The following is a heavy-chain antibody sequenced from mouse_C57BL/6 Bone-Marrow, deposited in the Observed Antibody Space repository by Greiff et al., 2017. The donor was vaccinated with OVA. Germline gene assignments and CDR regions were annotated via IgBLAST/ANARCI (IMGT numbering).Heavy chain of an antibody. Sequence: QVQLKQSGPELVKPGASVKISCKASGYAFSSSWMNWVKQRPGKGLEWIGRIYPGDGDTNYNGKFKGKATLTADKSSSTSYMQLSSLTSEDSAVYFCARWHSNSWFAYWGQGTLVTVSA. V-gene: IGHV1-82*01. CDR3: ARWHSNSWFAY. D-gene: IGHD2-5*01. CDR1: GYAFSSSW. CDR2: IYPGDGDT. J-gene: IGHJ3*01.